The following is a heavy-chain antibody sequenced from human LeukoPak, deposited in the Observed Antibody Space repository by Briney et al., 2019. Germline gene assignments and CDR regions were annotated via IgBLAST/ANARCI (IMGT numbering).Heavy chain of an antibody. CDR1: GFTFSNYW. J-gene: IGHJ4*02. D-gene: IGHD5-12*01. CDR2: IKQDGSEK. V-gene: IGHV3-7*01. Sequence: GGSLRLSCAASGFTFSNYWMSWVRQAPGKGLEWVANIKQDGSEKYYVDSVKGRFTVSRDDAKNSLYLQMNSLRAEDTAVYYCAREGGYDNYFDYWGQGTLVTVSS. CDR3: AREGGYDNYFDY.